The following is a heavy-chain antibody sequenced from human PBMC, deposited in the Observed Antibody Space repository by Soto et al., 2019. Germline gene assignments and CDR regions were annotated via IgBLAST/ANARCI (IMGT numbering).Heavy chain of an antibody. Sequence: ASVKVSCTASGYTFTSYYMHWVRQAPGQGLEWMGIINPSGGSTSYAQKFQGRVTMTRDTSTSTVYMELSSLRSEDTAVYYCARVLGFAVAGTGAAFDIWGQGTMVTVSS. J-gene: IGHJ3*02. V-gene: IGHV1-46*01. D-gene: IGHD6-19*01. CDR2: INPSGGST. CDR3: ARVLGFAVAGTGAAFDI. CDR1: GYTFTSYY.